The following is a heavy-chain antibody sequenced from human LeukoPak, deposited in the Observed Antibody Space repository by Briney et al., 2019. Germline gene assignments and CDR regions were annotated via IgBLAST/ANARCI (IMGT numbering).Heavy chain of an antibody. CDR1: GFSFSSYS. CDR2: ISSSGSTI. J-gene: IGHJ4*02. Sequence: GGSLRLSCAASGFSFSSYSMNWVRQAPGKGLEWVSYISSSGSTIYYADSVKGRFTISRDNSKNTLSLEMSSLRVEDTAVYYCAKSKWERLVFTHSDYWGQGTRVSVSS. CDR3: AKSKWERLVFTHSDY. V-gene: IGHV3-48*01. D-gene: IGHD1-26*01.